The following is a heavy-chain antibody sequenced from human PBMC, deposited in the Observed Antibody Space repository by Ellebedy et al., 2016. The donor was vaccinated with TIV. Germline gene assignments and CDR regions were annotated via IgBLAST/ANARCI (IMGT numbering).Heavy chain of an antibody. CDR3: ARNEAMDV. CDR2: MAKDGSKI. D-gene: IGHD1-1*01. V-gene: IGHV3-30*01. J-gene: IGHJ6*02. CDR1: GFNFRTYG. Sequence: PGGSLRPSCAAAGFNFRTYGIHWVRQAPGKGLEWVAVMAKDGSKIFYVYSVKCRFTLSNDTSKSILYLQMNSLRTEDTAVYYCARNEAMDVWGQGTTVTVSS.